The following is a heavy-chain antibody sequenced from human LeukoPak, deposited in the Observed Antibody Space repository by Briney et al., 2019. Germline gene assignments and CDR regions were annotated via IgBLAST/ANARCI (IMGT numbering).Heavy chain of an antibody. CDR1: RFIFSTYP. CDR2: ISHDGTNQ. J-gene: IGHJ6*02. Sequence: GRSLRLSCAASRFIFSTYPMHWVRQAPGKGPEWVALISHDGTNQDFADSVKGRFTISRDNSKNTLYLQMNSLRPDDTAVYYCARDLVVVTAIGARYYYGMDVWGQGTTVTVPS. V-gene: IGHV3-30-3*01. D-gene: IGHD2-21*02. CDR3: ARDLVVVTAIGARYYYGMDV.